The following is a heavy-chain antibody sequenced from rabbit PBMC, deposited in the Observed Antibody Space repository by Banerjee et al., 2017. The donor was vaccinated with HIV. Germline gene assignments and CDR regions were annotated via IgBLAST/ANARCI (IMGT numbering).Heavy chain of an antibody. V-gene: IGHV1S40*01. CDR1: GFSFSSSYD. J-gene: IGHJ6*01. D-gene: IGHD3-1*01. CDR3: VRDPGATYRYGMDL. Sequence: SLEESGGGLVQPEGSLTLTCKVSGFSFSSSYDMCWVRQAPGKGLEWIGCINSNSGSTWYASWAKGRFTISKTSSTTVTLQMTSLTAADTATYFCVRDPGATYRYGMDLWGPGTLVT. CDR2: INSNSGST.